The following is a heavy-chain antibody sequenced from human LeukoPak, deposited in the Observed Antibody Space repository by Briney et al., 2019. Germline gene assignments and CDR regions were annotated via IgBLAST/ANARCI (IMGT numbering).Heavy chain of an antibody. J-gene: IGHJ6*03. CDR2: IYSGGRT. CDR1: GFTVSSNY. Sequence: GGSLRLSCAASGFTVSSNYMNWVRQAPGKGLEWVSVIYSGGRTYYADSVKGRFTISRDNSKNTLYLQMNSLRAEDTAVHYCARVWYGSGSLYYYYYYMDVWGKGTTVTISS. D-gene: IGHD3-10*01. V-gene: IGHV3-66*01. CDR3: ARVWYGSGSLYYYYYYMDV.